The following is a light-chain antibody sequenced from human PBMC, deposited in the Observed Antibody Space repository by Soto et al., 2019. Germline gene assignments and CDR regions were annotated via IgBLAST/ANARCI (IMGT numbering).Light chain of an antibody. CDR3: QQYNNWPYT. Sequence: DIQLTQSPSFLSASVGDRVTITCRASQAMSSSLAWYQQKPAQAPKLLIYASSTLQSGVPSRFSGSGSGTEFTLTISSLQSEDFAVYYCQQYNNWPYTFGQGTKLEIK. CDR2: ASS. J-gene: IGKJ2*01. V-gene: IGKV1-9*01. CDR1: QAMSSS.